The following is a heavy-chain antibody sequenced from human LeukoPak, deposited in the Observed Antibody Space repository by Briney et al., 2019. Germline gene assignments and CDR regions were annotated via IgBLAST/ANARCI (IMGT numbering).Heavy chain of an antibody. CDR3: ARGRAVAGGY. J-gene: IGHJ4*02. Sequence: TGGSLRLSCAASGFTVSSNYMSWVRQAPGKGLEWVANIKQDGSEKYYVDSVKGRFTISRDNAKNSLYLQMNSLRAEDTAVYYCARGRAVAGGYWGQGTLVTVSS. CDR2: IKQDGSEK. V-gene: IGHV3-7*01. CDR1: GFTVSSNY. D-gene: IGHD6-19*01.